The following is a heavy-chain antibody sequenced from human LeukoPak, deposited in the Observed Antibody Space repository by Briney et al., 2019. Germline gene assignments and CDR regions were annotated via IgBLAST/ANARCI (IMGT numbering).Heavy chain of an antibody. CDR1: GGSISSGGYY. V-gene: IGHV4-31*03. D-gene: IGHD4-17*01. CDR2: IYYSGST. CDR3: ARSPPTDYGDYPHYFDY. J-gene: IGHJ4*02. Sequence: PSQTLSLTCTVSGGSISSGGYYWSWIRQHPGKGLEWIGYIYYSGSTYYNPSLKSRVTISVDTSKNQFSLKLSSVTAADTAVYYCARSPPTDYGDYPHYFDYWGQGTLVTVSS.